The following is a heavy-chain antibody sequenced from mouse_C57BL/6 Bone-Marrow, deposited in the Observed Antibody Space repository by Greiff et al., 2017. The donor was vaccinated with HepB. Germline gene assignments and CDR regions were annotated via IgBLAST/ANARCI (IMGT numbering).Heavy chain of an antibody. CDR3: AKNYDYLYYYAMDY. Sequence: QVQLQQSGPGLVQPSQSLSITCTVSGFSLTSYGVHWVRQSPGKGLEWLGVIWRGGSTDYNAAFMSRLSITKDNSKSKVFFKMNSLQADDTAIYYCAKNYDYLYYYAMDYWGQGTSVTVSS. CDR1: GFSLTSYG. CDR2: IWRGGST. D-gene: IGHD1-1*01. J-gene: IGHJ4*01. V-gene: IGHV2-5*01.